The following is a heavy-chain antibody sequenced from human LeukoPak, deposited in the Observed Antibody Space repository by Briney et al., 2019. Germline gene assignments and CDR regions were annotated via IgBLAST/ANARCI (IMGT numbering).Heavy chain of an antibody. J-gene: IGHJ4*02. V-gene: IGHV1-46*01. Sequence: ASVKVSCRASGYTFTSYYIDWVRQAPGQGLEWMGVINPSGGSTRYAQKFQGRVTMTGDPSTRTVYMELSSLTSDDTAVYYCARGTTDDYWGQGTPVTVSS. CDR2: INPSGGST. CDR1: GYTFTSYY. D-gene: IGHD1-1*01. CDR3: ARGTTDDY.